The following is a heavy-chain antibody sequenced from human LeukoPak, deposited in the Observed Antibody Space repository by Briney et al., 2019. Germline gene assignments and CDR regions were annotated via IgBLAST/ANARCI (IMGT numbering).Heavy chain of an antibody. D-gene: IGHD5-12*01. CDR1: GGSISSYY. CDR3: ARRGYSGYDYEWPYYYGMDV. J-gene: IGHJ6*02. V-gene: IGHV4-59*08. CDR2: IYYSGST. Sequence: SETLSLTCTVSGGSISSYYWSWIRQPPGKGLEWIGYIYYSGSTNYNPSLKSRVTISVDTSKNQFSLKLSSVTAADTAVYYCARRGYSGYDYEWPYYYGMDVWGQGTTVTVSS.